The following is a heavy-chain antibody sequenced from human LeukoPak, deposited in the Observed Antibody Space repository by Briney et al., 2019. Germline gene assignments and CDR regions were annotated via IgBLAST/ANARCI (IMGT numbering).Heavy chain of an antibody. CDR1: GFTFSSYA. Sequence: GGSLRLSCAASGFTFSSYAMSWVRQAPGKGLEWVSAISGSGGSTYYADSVKGRFTISRDNSKNTLYLQMNSLRAEDTAVYYCAKNGMGGSYDLDYYYYYMDVWGKGTTVTVS. CDR3: AKNGMGGSYDLDYYYYYMDV. CDR2: ISGSGGST. D-gene: IGHD1-26*01. J-gene: IGHJ6*03. V-gene: IGHV3-23*01.